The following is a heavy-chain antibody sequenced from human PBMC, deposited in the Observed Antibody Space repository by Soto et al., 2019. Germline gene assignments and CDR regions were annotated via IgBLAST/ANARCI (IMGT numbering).Heavy chain of an antibody. V-gene: IGHV1-3*01. CDR3: ARGPGGPDGPGDY. CDR1: GYTFTSYA. J-gene: IGHJ4*02. D-gene: IGHD2-15*01. CDR2: INAGNGNT. Sequence: QVQLVQSGAEVKKPGASVKVSCKASGYTFTSYAMHWVRQAPGQRLEWMGWINAGNGNTKYSQKFQGRVTITRDTAASTAYMELSILRSEDTAVYYCARGPGGPDGPGDYWGQGTLVTFSS.